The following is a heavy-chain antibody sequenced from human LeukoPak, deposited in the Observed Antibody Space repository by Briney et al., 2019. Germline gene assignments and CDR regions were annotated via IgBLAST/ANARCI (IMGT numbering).Heavy chain of an antibody. Sequence: GASVKVSCKASGYTFTSYGISWVRQAPGQGLEWMGWISAYNGNTNYARKLQGRVTMTTDTSTSTAYMELRSLRSDDTAVYYCARIFYGSGSYDPSSTYYYYYGMDVWGQGTTVTVSS. V-gene: IGHV1-18*01. CDR2: ISAYNGNT. D-gene: IGHD3-10*01. CDR1: GYTFTSYG. J-gene: IGHJ6*02. CDR3: ARIFYGSGSYDPSSTYYYYYGMDV.